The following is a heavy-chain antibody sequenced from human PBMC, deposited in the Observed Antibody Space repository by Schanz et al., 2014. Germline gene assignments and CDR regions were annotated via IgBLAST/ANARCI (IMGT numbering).Heavy chain of an antibody. V-gene: IGHV3-7*01. J-gene: IGHJ5*02. CDR2: IKQDESER. CDR1: GFTFSSYG. D-gene: IGHD2-21*01. Sequence: VHLVESGGGVVQPGRSLRLSCAASGFTFSSYGMHWVRQAPGKGLEWVANIKQDESERSYVDSVKGRFTISRDNAKNSLYLQMNSLRAEDTAVYYCARAVGGNSALEWFDPWGQGTLVTVSS. CDR3: ARAVGGNSALEWFDP.